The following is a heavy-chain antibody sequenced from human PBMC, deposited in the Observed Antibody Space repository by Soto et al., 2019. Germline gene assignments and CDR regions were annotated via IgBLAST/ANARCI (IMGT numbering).Heavy chain of an antibody. D-gene: IGHD6-19*01. V-gene: IGHV4-39*07. Sequence: SETLSLTCTVSGGSISSSSNHWGWIRQPPGKGLEWIGEINHSGSTNYNPSLKSRVTISVDTSKNQFSLKLSSVTAADTAVYYCARGRPGAVAGRLDFAYWGQGTLVTVSS. CDR1: GGSISSSSNH. J-gene: IGHJ4*02. CDR2: INHSGST. CDR3: ARGRPGAVAGRLDFAY.